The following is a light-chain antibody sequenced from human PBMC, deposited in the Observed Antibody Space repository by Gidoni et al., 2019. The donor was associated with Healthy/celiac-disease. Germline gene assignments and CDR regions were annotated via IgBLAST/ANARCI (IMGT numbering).Light chain of an antibody. Sequence: DIQMTQSPSSLSASVGNRVTITCRASQSISTYLNWYEQKPGKAPRLLFDAASRLQRGVPSRFSGSGSGTDFTLTISSLQPEDFAIYYCQQSYSTPQTFGQGTRLEIK. CDR2: AAS. V-gene: IGKV1-39*01. J-gene: IGKJ2*01. CDR3: QQSYSTPQT. CDR1: QSISTY.